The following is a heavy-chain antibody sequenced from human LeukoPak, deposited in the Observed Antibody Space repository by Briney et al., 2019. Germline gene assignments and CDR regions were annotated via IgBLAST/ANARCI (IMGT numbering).Heavy chain of an antibody. D-gene: IGHD1-26*01. CDR3: ARDRDSGSYYEEAFDI. Sequence: SETLSLTCTVSGGSISSYYWSWIRQPPGKGLEWIGYIYYSGSTNYNPSLKSRVTISVDTSKNQFSLKLSSVTAADTAVYYCARDRDSGSYYEEAFDIWGQGTMVTVSS. CDR1: GGSISSYY. CDR2: IYYSGST. J-gene: IGHJ3*02. V-gene: IGHV4-59*12.